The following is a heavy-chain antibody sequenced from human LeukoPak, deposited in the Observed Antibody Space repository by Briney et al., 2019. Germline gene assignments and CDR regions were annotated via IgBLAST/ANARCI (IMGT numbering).Heavy chain of an antibody. CDR2: IRYDGSNK. V-gene: IGHV3-30*02. D-gene: IGHD3-9*01. J-gene: IGHJ4*02. CDR3: AKDRGYNILTGYSKGHYFDY. CDR1: GLTFSSYG. Sequence: GGSLRLSCAASGLTFSSYGMHWVRQAPGKGLEWVAFIRYDGSNKYYADSVKGRFTISRDNSKNTLYLQMNSLRAEDTAVYYCAKDRGYNILTGYSKGHYFDYWGQGTLVTVSS.